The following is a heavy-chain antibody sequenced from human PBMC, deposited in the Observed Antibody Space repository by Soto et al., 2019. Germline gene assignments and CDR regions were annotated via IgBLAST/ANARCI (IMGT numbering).Heavy chain of an antibody. V-gene: IGHV1-24*01. Sequence: ASVKVSCKVSGYSFSEMSMHWVRQTPEKGLEWMGSFDGEDGQTMYAQKFQGRVTMTEDTSADTAYMELSSLRSDDTAVYYCGIQGATGHLGYWGQGSRVTVSS. CDR3: GIQGATGHLGY. CDR1: GYSFSEMS. CDR2: FDGEDGQT. D-gene: IGHD3-16*01. J-gene: IGHJ4*02.